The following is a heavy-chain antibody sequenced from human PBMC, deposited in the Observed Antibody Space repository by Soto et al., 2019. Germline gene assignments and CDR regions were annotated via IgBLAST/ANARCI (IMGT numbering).Heavy chain of an antibody. J-gene: IGHJ6*02. V-gene: IGHV1-69*13. Sequence: ASVKVSCKASGGTFSSYAISWVRQAPGQGLEWMGGIIPIFGTANYAQKFQGRVTITADESTSTAYMELSSLRSEDTAVYYCASSIYETYYYGMDVWGQGTTVTVS. CDR2: IIPIFGTA. D-gene: IGHD5-12*01. CDR3: ASSIYETYYYGMDV. CDR1: GGTFSSYA.